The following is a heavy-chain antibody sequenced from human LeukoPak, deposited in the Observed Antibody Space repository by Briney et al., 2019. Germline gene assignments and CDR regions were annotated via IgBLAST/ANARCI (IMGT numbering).Heavy chain of an antibody. Sequence: SETLSLTCTVSGGSNSSYYWSWIRQPPGKGLEWLGYIYYSGNTNYNPSLKSRVTISVDTSKSQFSLRLSSVTAADTAVYYCARDNLYYMDVWGKGTTVTVSS. V-gene: IGHV4-59*01. J-gene: IGHJ6*03. CDR1: GGSNSSYY. CDR2: IYYSGNT. CDR3: ARDNLYYMDV.